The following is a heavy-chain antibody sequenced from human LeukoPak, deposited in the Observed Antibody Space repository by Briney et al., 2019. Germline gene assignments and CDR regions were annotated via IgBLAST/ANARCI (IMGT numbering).Heavy chain of an antibody. D-gene: IGHD3-10*01. V-gene: IGHV4-34*01. CDR3: ARVRGVRGVSYYYYGMDV. J-gene: IGHJ6*02. CDR2: INHSGST. CDR1: GGSFSGYY. Sequence: SETLSLTCAVYGGSFSGYYWSWIRQPPGKGLEWIGEINHSGSTNYNPSPKSRVTISVDTSKNQFSLKLSSVTAADTAVYYCARVRGVRGVSYYYYGMDVWGQGNTVTVSS.